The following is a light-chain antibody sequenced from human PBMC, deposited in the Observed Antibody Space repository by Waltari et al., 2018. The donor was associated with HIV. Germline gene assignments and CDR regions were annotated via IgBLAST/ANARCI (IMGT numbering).Light chain of an antibody. J-gene: IGLJ3*02. CDR2: LNSDGSH. CDR1: SGHSNYD. Sequence: QLVLTQSPSASASLGASVKFTCTLSSGHSNYDIAWHQQQPEKGPRYLMKLNSDGSHSKGDGIPDRFSGSSPGAGRNLTISSLQSEDEADYYCQTWDTGIRVFGGGTKLTVL. CDR3: QTWDTGIRV. V-gene: IGLV4-69*01.